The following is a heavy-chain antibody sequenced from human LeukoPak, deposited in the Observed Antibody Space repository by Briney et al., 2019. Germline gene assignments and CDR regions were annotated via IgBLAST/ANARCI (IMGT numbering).Heavy chain of an antibody. CDR2: ISPSGGNI. CDR3: AKDLRHRSTCNCYGWFGS. J-gene: IGHJ5*01. D-gene: IGHD2/OR15-2a*01. CDR1: GFTFDTYA. V-gene: IGHV3-23*01. Sequence: GGSLRLSCAASGFTFDTYAMSWVRQAPGKGPEWVSAISPSGGNIYYADSVKGRFTISRDNSKNTLYLQMNSLRVEDTAIYYCAKDLRHRSTCNCYGWFGSWGQGTLVTVSS.